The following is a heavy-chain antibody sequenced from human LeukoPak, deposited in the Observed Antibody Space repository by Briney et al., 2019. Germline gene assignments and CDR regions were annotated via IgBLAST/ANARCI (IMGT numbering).Heavy chain of an antibody. CDR1: GFTFSNYA. D-gene: IGHD4-17*01. Sequence: PGGSQRLSCAASGFTFSNYAMNWVRQAPGKGLEWVSGISGSGGSTYYADSVKGRFTISRDNAKNSLYLQMSSLRAEDTAVYYCARRHDYGDFVSYWGQGTLVTVSS. J-gene: IGHJ4*02. V-gene: IGHV3-23*01. CDR3: ARRHDYGDFVSY. CDR2: ISGSGGST.